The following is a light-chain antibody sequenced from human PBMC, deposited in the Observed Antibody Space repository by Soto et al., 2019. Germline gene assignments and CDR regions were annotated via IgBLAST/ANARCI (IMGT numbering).Light chain of an antibody. Sequence: DFQMTQSPSTLSAFVGDRVTITCRASQSISTWLAWYQQKPGIAPKLLIYKASNLESGVPSRFSGSGSGTDFTLTISSLQPDDIATYYCQQYYSHYTFGQGTKLEIK. V-gene: IGKV1-5*03. CDR3: QQYYSHYT. CDR2: KAS. J-gene: IGKJ2*01. CDR1: QSISTW.